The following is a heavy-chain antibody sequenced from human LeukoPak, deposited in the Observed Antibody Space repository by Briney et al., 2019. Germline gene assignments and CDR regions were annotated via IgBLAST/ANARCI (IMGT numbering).Heavy chain of an antibody. CDR1: GFTFDVYG. D-gene: IGHD4-17*01. V-gene: IGHV3-20*04. CDR2: INWNGGST. J-gene: IGHJ4*02. CDR3: ARGGTTGYYFDY. Sequence: RPGGSLGLSCAASGFTFDVYGMSWVRQAPGEGLEWVSGINWNGGSTGYADSVKGRFTISRDNAKNSLYLQMNSLRAEDTALYYCARGGTTGYYFDYWGQGTLVTVSS.